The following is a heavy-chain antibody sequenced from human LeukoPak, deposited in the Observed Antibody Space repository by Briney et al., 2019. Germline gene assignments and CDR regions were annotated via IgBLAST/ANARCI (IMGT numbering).Heavy chain of an antibody. Sequence: ASVQVSCRTSGYTFTSYGITWVRQAPGQGPEWMGWVSAYNFGTDYAQKFQWRVTMTADTSTGTVYMELRSLKSDDTAIYYCTSCWSFDRGYCDFWGQGTLVTVSS. CDR1: GYTFTSYG. V-gene: IGHV1-18*01. CDR2: VSAYNFGT. J-gene: IGHJ4*02. CDR3: TSCWSFDRGYCDF.